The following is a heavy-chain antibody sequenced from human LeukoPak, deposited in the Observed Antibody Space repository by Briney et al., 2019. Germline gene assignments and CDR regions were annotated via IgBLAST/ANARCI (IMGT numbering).Heavy chain of an antibody. J-gene: IGHJ6*03. CDR3: ARCGYSSSPDFYYYYMDV. D-gene: IGHD6-6*01. Sequence: ASVKVSCKASGGTFSSYAISWVRQAPGQGLEWMGGIIPIFGTANYAQKFQGRVTITADKSTSTAYMELSSLRSEDTAVYYCARCGYSSSPDFYYYYMDVWGKGTTVTVSS. CDR1: GGTFSSYA. V-gene: IGHV1-69*06. CDR2: IIPIFGTA.